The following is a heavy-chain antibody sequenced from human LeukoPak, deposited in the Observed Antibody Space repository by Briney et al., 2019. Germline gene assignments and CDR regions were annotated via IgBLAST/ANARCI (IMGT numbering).Heavy chain of an antibody. Sequence: ASVKVSCKASGYTFTSYGISWVRRAPGQGLEWMGWISAYNGNTNYAQKLQGRVTMTTDTSTSTAYMELRSLRSDDTAVYYCARDFTLGVPSDYWGQGTLVTVSS. CDR2: ISAYNGNT. D-gene: IGHD1-26*01. CDR3: ARDFTLGVPSDY. J-gene: IGHJ4*02. V-gene: IGHV1-18*01. CDR1: GYTFTSYG.